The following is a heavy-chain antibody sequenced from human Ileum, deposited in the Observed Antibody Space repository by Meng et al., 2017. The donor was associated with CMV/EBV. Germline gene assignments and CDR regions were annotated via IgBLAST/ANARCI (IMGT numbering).Heavy chain of an antibody. Sequence: QADLRESGPGLVKLSATLSLTCTVSSASSSPYYWNWIRQPAGKGLEWIGRIYTGGPTDYNPSLKSRVTMSVDTSKNQFFLNLSSVTAADTAVYYCARGQTVRGFEYWGLGILVTVSS. V-gene: IGHV4-4*07. CDR1: SASSSPYY. D-gene: IGHD3-10*01. CDR3: ARGQTVRGFEY. J-gene: IGHJ4*02. CDR2: IYTGGPT.